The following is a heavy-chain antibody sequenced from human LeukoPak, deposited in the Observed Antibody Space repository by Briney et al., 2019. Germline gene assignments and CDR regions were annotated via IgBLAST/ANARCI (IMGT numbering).Heavy chain of an antibody. CDR3: ARGWYQLLHF. Sequence: ASVRVSCTPSGYTFNRFGFTWGRQAPGQGLGWGGWMSVYNGERQYAKNFQGRITMTTDTSTSTAYMELRSLTSADTAVYYCARGWYQLLHFWGQGTLVIVSS. CDR2: MSVYNGER. D-gene: IGHD2-2*01. J-gene: IGHJ4*02. CDR1: GYTFNRFG. V-gene: IGHV1-18*01.